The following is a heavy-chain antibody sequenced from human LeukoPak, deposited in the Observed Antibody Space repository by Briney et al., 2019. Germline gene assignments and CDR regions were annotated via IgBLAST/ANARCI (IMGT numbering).Heavy chain of an antibody. CDR2: ISYDGSNK. Sequence: PGGSLRLSCAASGFTFSSYGMHWVRQAPGKGLEWVAVISYDGSNKYYADSVKGRFTISRDNSKNTLYLQMNSLRAEDTAVYYCARDKGATFDYWGQGTLVTVSS. CDR1: GFTFSSYG. D-gene: IGHD1-26*01. V-gene: IGHV3-30*03. CDR3: ARDKGATFDY. J-gene: IGHJ4*02.